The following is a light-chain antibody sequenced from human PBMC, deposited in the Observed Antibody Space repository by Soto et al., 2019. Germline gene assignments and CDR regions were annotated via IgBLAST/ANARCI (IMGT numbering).Light chain of an antibody. V-gene: IGLV1-40*01. Sequence: QSVLTQPPSVSGAPVQRVTISCTGSSSNIGAGFDVHWYQQLPGTAPKLLIYDNTNRPSGVPDRFSGSKSGTSASLAITGLQAEDEADYYCQSYASSLSGVLFGGGTKVTVL. CDR2: DNT. CDR3: QSYASSLSGVL. J-gene: IGLJ3*02. CDR1: SSNIGAGFD.